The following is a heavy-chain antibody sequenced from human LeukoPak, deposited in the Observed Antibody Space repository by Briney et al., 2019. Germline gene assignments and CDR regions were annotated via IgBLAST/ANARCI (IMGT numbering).Heavy chain of an antibody. J-gene: IGHJ4*02. CDR3: ARRRGYCSGDCYPDN. CDR1: GFLFEEYG. Sequence: GGSLRVSCEASGFLFEEYGMSWMRQRPGKGREWVAGISWNGLRMHYADSVKGRFTISRDDAKKSLFLHMGGLSAEDTAFYYCARRRGYCSGDCYPDNWGQGTLVIVSS. D-gene: IGHD2-21*02. CDR2: ISWNGLRM. V-gene: IGHV3-20*04.